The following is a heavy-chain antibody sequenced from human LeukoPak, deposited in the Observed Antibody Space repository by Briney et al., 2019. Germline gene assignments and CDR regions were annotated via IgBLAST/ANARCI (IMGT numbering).Heavy chain of an antibody. CDR1: GFTFSSYN. D-gene: IGHD3-10*01. CDR2: ITSSSSTI. Sequence: PGGSLRLSCAASGFTFSSYNMNWVRQAPGKGLEWVSYITSSSSTIYYADSVKGRFTISRDNSKNTLYLQMSSLSAEDTAVYYCARTTTPHYYGSGSYALGYWGQGTLVTVPS. J-gene: IGHJ4*02. V-gene: IGHV3-48*01. CDR3: ARTTTPHYYGSGSYALGY.